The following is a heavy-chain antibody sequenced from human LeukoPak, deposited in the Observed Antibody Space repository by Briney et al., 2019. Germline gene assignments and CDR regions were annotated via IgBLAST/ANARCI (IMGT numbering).Heavy chain of an antibody. V-gene: IGHV4-59*08. Sequence: SETLSLTCTVSGGSISGYYWSWIRQPPERGLEWIGYIYYSGRTNYNPSLKSRVTVSVDTSRNQFSLKLSSMTAADTAVYYCARRDNEYVFDFWGQGTLVTVSS. J-gene: IGHJ4*02. CDR2: IYYSGRT. CDR3: ARRDNEYVFDF. CDR1: GGSISGYY. D-gene: IGHD3-16*01.